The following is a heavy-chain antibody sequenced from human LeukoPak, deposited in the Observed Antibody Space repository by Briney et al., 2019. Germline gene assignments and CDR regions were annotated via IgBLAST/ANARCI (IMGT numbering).Heavy chain of an antibody. J-gene: IGHJ4*02. D-gene: IGHD6-19*01. V-gene: IGHV3-30*02. CDR2: IRHDGSYQ. CDR3: AKNRDSSDYPRDFDY. Sequence: GGSLRLSCAASRFTFSSDGMHWVRQTPGKGLEWVAFIRHDGSYQQYADSVKGRFTDSRDNSKDTVYLQMNSLRTEDTAVYYCAKNRDSSDYPRDFDYWGQGTLVTVSS. CDR1: RFTFSSDG.